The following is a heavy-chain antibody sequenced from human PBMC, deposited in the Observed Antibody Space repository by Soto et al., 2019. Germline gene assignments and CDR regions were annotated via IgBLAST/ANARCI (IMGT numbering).Heavy chain of an antibody. D-gene: IGHD4-17*01. V-gene: IGHV5-51*01. CDR3: TGPRADYGDAFEM. J-gene: IGHJ3*02. CDR1: GYSFTSYW. Sequence: PGESLKISCQASGYSFTSYWIGWVRQMPGKGLEWMGNIYPDDSDTIYSPSFQGQVTISVDKSISTTYLQWTSLKASDTAMYYCTGPRADYGDAFEMWGQETMVAVSS. CDR2: IYPDDSDT.